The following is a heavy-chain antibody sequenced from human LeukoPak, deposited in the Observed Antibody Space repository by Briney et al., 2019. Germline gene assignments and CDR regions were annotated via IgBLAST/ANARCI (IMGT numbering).Heavy chain of an antibody. J-gene: IGHJ4*02. CDR2: IFDSGST. CDR1: GFTFSSYS. D-gene: IGHD3-9*01. Sequence: NSGGSLRLSCAASGFTFSSYSMNWVRQAPGKGLEWIGYIFDSGSTNYNPSLKSRVTISVDTSKNQFSLKLSSVTAADTAVYYCARAQHYDILTLDYWGQGTLVTVSS. CDR3: ARAQHYDILTLDY. V-gene: IGHV4-59*01.